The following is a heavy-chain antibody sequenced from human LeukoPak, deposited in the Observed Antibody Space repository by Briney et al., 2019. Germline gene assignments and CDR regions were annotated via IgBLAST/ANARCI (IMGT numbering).Heavy chain of an antibody. Sequence: SETLSLTCTVSGGSISTSHYYWGWIRQPPGKGLEWIGSISYSGSTYYNPSLKSRVTIFVGTSKNQFSLRLSSVTAADTAVYYCASKQWVFYYMDVWGKGTTVTVSS. CDR2: ISYSGST. CDR1: GGSISTSHYY. V-gene: IGHV4-39*01. J-gene: IGHJ6*03. CDR3: ASKQWVFYYMDV. D-gene: IGHD1-26*01.